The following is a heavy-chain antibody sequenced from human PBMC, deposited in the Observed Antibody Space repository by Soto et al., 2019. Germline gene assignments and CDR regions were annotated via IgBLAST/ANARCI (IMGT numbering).Heavy chain of an antibody. CDR3: ARDKGWQKREGLDY. CDR2: INPSGGST. Sequence: ASVKVSCKASGYTFPSYDMHWGRQAPGQGLEWMGIINPSGGSTSYAQKFQGRVTMTRDTSASTVYMELSSLRSEDTAVYYCARDKGWQKREGLDYWGQGTLVTVSS. D-gene: IGHD1-26*01. CDR1: GYTFPSYD. V-gene: IGHV1-46*01. J-gene: IGHJ4*02.